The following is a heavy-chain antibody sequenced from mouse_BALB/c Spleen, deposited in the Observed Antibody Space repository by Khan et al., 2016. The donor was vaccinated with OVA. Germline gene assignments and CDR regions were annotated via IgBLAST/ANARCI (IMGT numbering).Heavy chain of an antibody. J-gene: IGHJ4*01. V-gene: IGHV2-6-5*01. CDR3: AKGVWTYYYALDY. CDR2: IWGGGST. Sequence: QMQLEESGPGLVAPSQSLSITCTVSGFSLTDYGVSWIRQPPGKGLEWLGVIWGGGSTYYNSALKSRLSISKDNSKSQVFLKMSSLQTDDTAMYYRAKGVWTYYYALDYWGQGTSVTVSS. CDR1: GFSLTDYG.